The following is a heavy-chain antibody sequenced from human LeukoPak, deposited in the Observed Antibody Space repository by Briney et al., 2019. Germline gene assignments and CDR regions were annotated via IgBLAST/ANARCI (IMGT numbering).Heavy chain of an antibody. V-gene: IGHV1-18*01. J-gene: IGHJ4*02. D-gene: IGHD3-22*01. CDR2: ISAYNGNT. CDR3: ARASDYDSSGYTFDY. Sequence: ASVKVSCKASGYTFTSYGISWVRQAPGQGLEWMGWISAYNGNTNYAQKLQGRVTMTTDTSTSTAYMELRSLRSDDTAVYYCARASDYDSSGYTFDYWGQGTLVTVSS. CDR1: GYTFTSYG.